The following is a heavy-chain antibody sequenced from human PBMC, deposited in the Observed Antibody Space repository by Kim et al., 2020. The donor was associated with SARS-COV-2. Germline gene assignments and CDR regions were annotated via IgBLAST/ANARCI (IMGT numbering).Heavy chain of an antibody. D-gene: IGHD5-18*01. CDR2: IWYDGSNK. CDR3: ARDPEGGYSYGLYYFDY. Sequence: GGSLRLSCAASGFTFSSYGMHWVRQAPGKGLEWVAVIWYDGSNKYYADSVKGRFTISRDNSKNTLYLQMNSLRAEDTAVYYCARDPEGGYSYGLYYFDYWGQGTLVTVSS. CDR1: GFTFSSYG. J-gene: IGHJ4*02. V-gene: IGHV3-33*08.